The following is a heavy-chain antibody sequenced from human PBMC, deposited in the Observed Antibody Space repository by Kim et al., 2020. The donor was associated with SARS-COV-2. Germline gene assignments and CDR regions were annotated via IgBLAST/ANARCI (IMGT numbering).Heavy chain of an antibody. J-gene: IGHJ4*02. Sequence: TNYNPSPKSRVTIAVDTSKNQFSLKLSSVTAADTAVYYCARVDSSGYLDYWGQGTLVTVSS. CDR2: T. CDR3: ARVDSSGYLDY. V-gene: IGHV4-59*01. D-gene: IGHD3-22*01.